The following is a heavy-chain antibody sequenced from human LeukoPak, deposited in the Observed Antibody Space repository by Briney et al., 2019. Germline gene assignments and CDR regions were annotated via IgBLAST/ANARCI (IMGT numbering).Heavy chain of an antibody. J-gene: IGHJ4*02. Sequence: GGSLRLSCAASGFTFSSYEVNWVRQAPGKGLEWVSYISSSGSTIYYADSVKGRFTISRDNAKNTLYLQMNSLRAEDTAVYYCAKVTGTFDYWGQGTLVTVSS. D-gene: IGHD1-20*01. V-gene: IGHV3-48*03. CDR3: AKVTGTFDY. CDR1: GFTFSSYE. CDR2: ISSSGSTI.